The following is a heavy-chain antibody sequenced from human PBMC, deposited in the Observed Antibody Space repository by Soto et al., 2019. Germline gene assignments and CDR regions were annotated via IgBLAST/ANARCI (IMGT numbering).Heavy chain of an antibody. CDR1: GFTFTSSA. CDR2: IVVGSGNT. CDR3: AADFPYDYVWGSYRRNYYYYGMDV. V-gene: IGHV1-58*01. J-gene: IGHJ6*02. D-gene: IGHD3-16*02. Sequence: ASVKVSCKASGFTFTSSAVQWVRQACGQRLEWIGWIVVGSGNTNYAQKFQERVTITRDMSTSTAYMELSSLRSEDTAVYYCAADFPYDYVWGSYRRNYYYYGMDVWG.